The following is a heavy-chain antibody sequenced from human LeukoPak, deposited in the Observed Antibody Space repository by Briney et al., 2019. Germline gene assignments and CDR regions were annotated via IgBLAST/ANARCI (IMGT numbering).Heavy chain of an antibody. CDR2: IYTSGST. Sequence: SETLSLTCTVSGGSISSYYWSWIRQPAGKGLEWIGRIYTSGSTNYNPSLKSRVTMSVDTSKNQFSLKLSSVTAADTAVYYCAGGYIDRGIEGATTRIDYWGQGTLVTVSS. D-gene: IGHD1-26*01. CDR1: GGSISSYY. CDR3: AGGYIDRGIEGATTRIDY. J-gene: IGHJ4*02. V-gene: IGHV4-4*07.